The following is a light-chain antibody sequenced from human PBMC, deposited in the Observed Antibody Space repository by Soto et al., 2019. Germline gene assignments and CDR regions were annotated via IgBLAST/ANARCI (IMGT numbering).Light chain of an antibody. J-gene: IGKJ3*01. CDR3: QQYYSTPFT. CDR1: QSVLYSSDNKNY. V-gene: IGKV4-1*01. CDR2: WAS. Sequence: DIVMTQSPDSLAVSLGERATINCKSSQSVLYSSDNKNYLAWYQHKPGQPPKLLIYWASTRESGVPDRFSGSGSGTDFTHTISSLKAEDVAIYYCQQYYSTPFTFDPGTKVDL.